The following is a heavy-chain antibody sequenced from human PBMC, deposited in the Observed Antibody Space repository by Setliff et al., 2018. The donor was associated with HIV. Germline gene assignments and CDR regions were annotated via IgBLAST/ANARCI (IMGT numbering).Heavy chain of an antibody. V-gene: IGHV4-39*01. J-gene: IGHJ4*02. CDR2: IYYSGAT. Sequence: SETLSLTCTVSGGSMSSSSYYWGWIRQTPDKGLVWIGIIYYSGATYYNPSLTSRVTISVDTSRNQFSLKLRSVTAADTAAYYCARLGYVSGGFYKTPGPYYFDYWGQGALVTVSS. D-gene: IGHD3-10*01. CDR1: GGSMSSSSYY. CDR3: ARLGYVSGGFYKTPGPYYFDY.